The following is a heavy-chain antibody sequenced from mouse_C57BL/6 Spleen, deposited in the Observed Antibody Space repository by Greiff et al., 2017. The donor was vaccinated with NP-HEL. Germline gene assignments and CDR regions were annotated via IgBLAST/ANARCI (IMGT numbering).Heavy chain of an antibody. CDR2: IHPNSGST. J-gene: IGHJ4*01. V-gene: IGHV1-64*01. CDR1: GYTFTSYW. D-gene: IGHD1-1*01. Sequence: QVQLQQPGAELVKPGASVKLSCKASGYTFTSYWMHWVKQRPGQGLEWIGMIHPNSGSTNYNAKFKSKATLTVDKSSSTAYMQLSSLTSEDSAVYYCARGCTTVLATTSYAMDYWGQGTSVTVSS. CDR3: ARGCTTVLATTSYAMDY.